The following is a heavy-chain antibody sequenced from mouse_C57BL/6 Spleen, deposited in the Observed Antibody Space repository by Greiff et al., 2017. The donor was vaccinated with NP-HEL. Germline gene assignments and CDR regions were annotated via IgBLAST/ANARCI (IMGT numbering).Heavy chain of an antibody. D-gene: IGHD1-1*01. CDR1: GFSLTSYG. V-gene: IGHV2-2*01. CDR3: ARGSYGSEYFDV. Sequence: VKLVESGPGLVQPSQSLSITCTVSGFSLTSYGVHWVRQSPGKGLEWLGVIWSGGSTDYNAAFISRLSISKDNSKSQVFFKMNSLQADDTAIYYCARGSYGSEYFDVWGTGTTVTVSS. CDR2: IWSGGST. J-gene: IGHJ1*03.